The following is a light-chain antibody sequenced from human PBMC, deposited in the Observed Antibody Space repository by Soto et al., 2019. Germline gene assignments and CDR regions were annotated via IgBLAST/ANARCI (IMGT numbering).Light chain of an antibody. CDR1: QSVSSN. Sequence: EIVMTQSPATLSVSPGERATLSCRASQSVSSNLAWYQQKPGQSPRLLISGASTWATAFPARFSGSGSGTEFTLTISSLQSEDFAVYYCQQYNNWPPTFGQGTKVEIK. V-gene: IGKV3-15*01. J-gene: IGKJ1*01. CDR3: QQYNNWPPT. CDR2: GAS.